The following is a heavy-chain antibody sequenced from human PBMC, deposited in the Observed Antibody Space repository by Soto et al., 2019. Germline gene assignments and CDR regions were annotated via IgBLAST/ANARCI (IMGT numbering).Heavy chain of an antibody. CDR3: ARFGFSNYYCGMDV. J-gene: IGHJ6*02. Sequence: PSETLSITCTVSGGSISSYYWSWIRQPPGKGLEWIGYIYYSGSTNYNPSPKSRVTISVDTSKNQFSLKLSSVTAADTAVYYCARFGFSNYYCGMDVWGQGTTVTVSS. CDR1: GGSISSYY. CDR2: IYYSGST. V-gene: IGHV4-59*01. D-gene: IGHD3-10*01.